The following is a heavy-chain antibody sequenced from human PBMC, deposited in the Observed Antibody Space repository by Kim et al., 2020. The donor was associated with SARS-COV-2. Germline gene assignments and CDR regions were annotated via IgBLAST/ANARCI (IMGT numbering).Heavy chain of an antibody. CDR2: ISYDGSNK. CDR3: AKAGWEQYYFDY. CDR1: GFTFSSYG. Sequence: GGSLRLSCAASGFTFSSYGMHWVRQAPGKGLEWVAGISYDGSNKYYADSVKGRFTISRDNSKNTLYLQMNSLRAEDTAVYYCAKAGWEQYYFDYWGQGTLVTVSS. J-gene: IGHJ4*02. D-gene: IGHD1-26*01. V-gene: IGHV3-30*18.